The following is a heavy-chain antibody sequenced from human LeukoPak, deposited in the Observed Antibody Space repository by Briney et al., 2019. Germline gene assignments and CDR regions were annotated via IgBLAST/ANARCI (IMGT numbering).Heavy chain of an antibody. V-gene: IGHV3-23*01. J-gene: IGHJ3*02. D-gene: IGHD4-17*01. CDR3: AKGRGDYGDNSGAFDI. CDR2: ISGSGDST. Sequence: GGSLRLSCAASGFTFSTYAMSWVRQAPGKGLEWVSGISGSGDSTYYVDSVKGRFTISRDNSKTTLCLQMNSLRVEDTAVYYCAKGRGDYGDNSGAFDIWGQGTMVTVSS. CDR1: GFTFSTYA.